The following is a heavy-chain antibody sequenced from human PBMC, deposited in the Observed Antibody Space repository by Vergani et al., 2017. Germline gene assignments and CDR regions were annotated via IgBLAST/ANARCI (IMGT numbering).Heavy chain of an antibody. CDR3: ARVRGDNKQMVMYYFDY. J-gene: IGHJ4*02. D-gene: IGHD2-8*01. V-gene: IGHV3-9*01. Sequence: EVQLLESGGGLVQPGGSLRLTCAASGFTFDDYAMHWVRQAPGKGLEWVSGISWNSGSIGYADSVKGRFTISRDNAKNSLYLQMNSLRAEDTALYYCARVRGDNKQMVMYYFDYWGQGTLVTVSS. CDR1: GFTFDDYA. CDR2: ISWNSGSI.